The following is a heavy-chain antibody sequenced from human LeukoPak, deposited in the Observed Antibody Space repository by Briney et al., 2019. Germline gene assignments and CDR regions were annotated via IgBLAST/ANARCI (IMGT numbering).Heavy chain of an antibody. V-gene: IGHV3-48*04. D-gene: IGHD6-19*01. Sequence: GGSLRLSCAASGFTFSSYSMNWVRQAPGKGLEWVSYISSSSSTINYADSVKGRFTISRDNAKNSLYLQMNSLRAEDTAVYYCARGSSLGHFDYWGRGTLVTVSS. CDR3: ARGSSLGHFDY. J-gene: IGHJ4*02. CDR2: ISSSSSTI. CDR1: GFTFSSYS.